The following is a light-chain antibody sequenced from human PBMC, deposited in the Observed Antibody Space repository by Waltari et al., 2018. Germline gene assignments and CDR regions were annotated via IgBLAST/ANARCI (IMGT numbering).Light chain of an antibody. Sequence: SYELTQPPSVSVSPGQTASITCSGDKLGEKYACWYQQKPGQSPVLVIYQDSKRPSGIPERFSGSNSGNTATLTISGTQAMDEADYYCQAWDSSTDHVVFGGGTKLTVL. CDR3: QAWDSSTDHVV. CDR1: KLGEKY. J-gene: IGLJ2*01. CDR2: QDS. V-gene: IGLV3-1*01.